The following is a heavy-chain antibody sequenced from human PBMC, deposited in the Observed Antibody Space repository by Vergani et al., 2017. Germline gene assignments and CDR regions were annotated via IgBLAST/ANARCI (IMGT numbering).Heavy chain of an antibody. CDR2: ISSSSSYI. J-gene: IGHJ6*02. Sequence: EVQLVESGGGLVQPGGSLRLSCAASGFTVSSYSMNWVRQAPGKGLEWVSSISSSSSYIYYADSVKGRFTISRDNAKNSLYLQMNSLRAEDTAVYYCARDQGEQLVLSGMDVWGQGTTVTVSS. V-gene: IGHV3-21*01. D-gene: IGHD6-6*01. CDR3: ARDQGEQLVLSGMDV. CDR1: GFTVSSYS.